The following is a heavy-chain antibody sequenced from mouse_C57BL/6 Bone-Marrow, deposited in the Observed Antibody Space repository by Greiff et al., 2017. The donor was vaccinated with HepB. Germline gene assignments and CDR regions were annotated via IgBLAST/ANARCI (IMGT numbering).Heavy chain of an antibody. D-gene: IGHD1-1*01. J-gene: IGHJ1*03. Sequence: QVQLQQPGAELVKPGASVKLSCKASGYTFTSYWMHWVKQRPGRGLERIGRIDPNSGGTKYNEKFKSKATLTVDKPSSTAYMQLSSLTSEDSAVYYCARSITTVVEYFDVWGTGTTVTVSS. CDR1: GYTFTSYW. V-gene: IGHV1-72*01. CDR2: IDPNSGGT. CDR3: ARSITTVVEYFDV.